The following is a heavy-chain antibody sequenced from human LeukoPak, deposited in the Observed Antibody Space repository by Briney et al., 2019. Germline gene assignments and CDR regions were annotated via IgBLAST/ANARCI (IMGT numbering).Heavy chain of an antibody. CDR1: GGSISSYS. J-gene: IGHJ4*02. V-gene: IGHV4-59*08. CDR2: IYYSGST. D-gene: IGHD3-10*01. Sequence: SETLSLTCSVSGGSISSYSWSWIRQPPGKGLEWIGYIYYSGSTNYNPSLKSRVTISVDTSKNQFSLRLSSVTAADTAVYYCARILWFGELEEIDYWGQGTLVTVSS. CDR3: ARILWFGELEEIDY.